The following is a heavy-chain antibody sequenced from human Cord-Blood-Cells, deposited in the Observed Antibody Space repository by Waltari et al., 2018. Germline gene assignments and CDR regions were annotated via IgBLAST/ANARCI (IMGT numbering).Heavy chain of an antibody. CDR1: GGSISSYY. V-gene: IGHV4-59*01. CDR2: IYYRGST. J-gene: IGHJ3*02. D-gene: IGHD1-7*01. Sequence: QVQLQESGPGLVKPSENLSLTCTVSGGSISSYYWSWIRKPPGTGLEWIGYIYYRGSTNYSPSLESRVTISVDTSKNQCSLKLSSVTASDTAVYYCARTTTYPNLNYGPYAFDIWVQGTMVTVSS. CDR3: ARTTTYPNLNYGPYAFDI.